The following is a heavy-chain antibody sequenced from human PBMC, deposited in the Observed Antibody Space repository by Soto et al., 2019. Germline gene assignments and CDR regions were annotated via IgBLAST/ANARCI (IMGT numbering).Heavy chain of an antibody. Sequence: SENLSLTCTVSGGSISSSSYYWGWIRQPPGKGLEWIGSIYYSGSTYYNPSLKSRVTISVDTSKNQFSLKLSSVTAADTAVYYCARDRGSGWFGHYYYYYGMDVWGQGTTVTVSS. CDR2: IYYSGST. V-gene: IGHV4-39*02. J-gene: IGHJ6*02. CDR1: GGSISSSSYY. CDR3: ARDRGSGWFGHYYYYYGMDV. D-gene: IGHD6-19*01.